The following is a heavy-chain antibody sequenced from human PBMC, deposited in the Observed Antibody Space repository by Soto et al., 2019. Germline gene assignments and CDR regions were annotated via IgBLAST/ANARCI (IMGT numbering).Heavy chain of an antibody. D-gene: IGHD6-13*01. CDR2: INHSGST. CDR1: GGSFSGYY. Sequence: SETLSLTCAVYGGSFSGYYWSWIRQPPGKGLEWIGEINHSGSTNYNPSLKSRVTISVDTSKNQFSLKLSSVTAADTAVYYCARDGVQQQLVASSYYYGMDVWGQGTTVTVSS. J-gene: IGHJ6*02. CDR3: ARDGVQQQLVASSYYYGMDV. V-gene: IGHV4-34*01.